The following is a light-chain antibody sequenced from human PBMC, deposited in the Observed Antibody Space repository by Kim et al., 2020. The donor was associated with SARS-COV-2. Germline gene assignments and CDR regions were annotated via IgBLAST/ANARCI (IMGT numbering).Light chain of an antibody. J-gene: IGKJ2*01. CDR3: QQSYGNTHT. CDR2: AAS. Sequence: DIQMTQSPSSLSASVGDRVTITCRASQSISDYLHWYQQKPGKAPKVLIYAASSLQSGVPSRFSGSGSGTYFTLTISSLQLEDFATYYCQQSYGNTHTFGQGTKLEI. CDR1: QSISDY. V-gene: IGKV1-39*01.